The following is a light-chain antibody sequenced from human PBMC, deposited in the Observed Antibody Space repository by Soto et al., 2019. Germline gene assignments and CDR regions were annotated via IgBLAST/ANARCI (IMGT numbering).Light chain of an antibody. V-gene: IGLV2-8*01. CDR1: STDVGAYNY. CDR3: AAWDGNLNGWL. J-gene: IGLJ3*02. Sequence: QSALTQPPSASGSPGQSVTISCTGTSTDVGAYNYVSWYQQRPGKAPKLMIFEVTKRPSGVPDRFSGSKSGNTASLTVSGVQADDEADYYCAAWDGNLNGWLFGGGTKLTVL. CDR2: EVT.